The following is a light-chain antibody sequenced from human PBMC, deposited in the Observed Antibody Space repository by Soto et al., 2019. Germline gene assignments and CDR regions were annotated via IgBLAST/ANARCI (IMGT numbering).Light chain of an antibody. CDR3: QQYGSSLVT. Sequence: EIVLTQSPGTLSLSPGERATLSCRASQSVSSSYLAWYQQKPGQAPRLLIYGASSRATGIPDRFSVSGSGTDFTLTISRLEPEDFAVYYCQQYGSSLVTFGGGTKVEIK. V-gene: IGKV3-20*01. CDR1: QSVSSSY. J-gene: IGKJ4*01. CDR2: GAS.